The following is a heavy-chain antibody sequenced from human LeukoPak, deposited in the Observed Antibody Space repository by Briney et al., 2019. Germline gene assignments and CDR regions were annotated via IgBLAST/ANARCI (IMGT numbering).Heavy chain of an antibody. V-gene: IGHV3-30*02. CDR3: ARDKPRGSYYGSIFDS. D-gene: IGHD1-26*01. J-gene: IGHJ4*02. CDR2: IRFDGSDI. CDR1: GFTFSTHG. Sequence: GGSLRLSCAVSGFTFSTHGMHWVRQAPGKGLEWLTFIRFDGSDIYYGDSVKGRFTISRDNAKSSLFLQMNSLRAEDAAVYYCARDKPRGSYYGSIFDSWGQGTLVTVSS.